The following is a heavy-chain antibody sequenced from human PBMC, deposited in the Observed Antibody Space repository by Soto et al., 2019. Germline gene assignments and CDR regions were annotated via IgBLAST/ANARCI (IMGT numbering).Heavy chain of an antibody. CDR2: IIPIFGAA. D-gene: IGHD4-17*01. Sequence: QVQLVQSGAEVKKPGSSVKVSCKASGGIFSTYSISWVRQAPGQGLEWMGGIIPIFGAANYAQKFQGRVTITAGESTSPAYMDLSSLISEDTAVYYCVREGYGEYGKRFDYWGQGTLVTVSS. CDR1: GGIFSTYS. CDR3: VREGYGEYGKRFDY. J-gene: IGHJ4*02. V-gene: IGHV1-69*01.